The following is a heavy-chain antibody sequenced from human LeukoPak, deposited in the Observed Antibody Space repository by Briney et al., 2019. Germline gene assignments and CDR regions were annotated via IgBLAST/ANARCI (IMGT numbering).Heavy chain of an antibody. Sequence: GASLRLSCAASGFTISSYAMSWVRQAPGKGLEWVSAISGSGGSTYYADSVKGRFTISRDNSKNTLYLQMNSLRAEDTAVYYCAKDRVGATRRDYWGQGTLVTVSS. CDR2: ISGSGGST. CDR3: AKDRVGATRRDY. V-gene: IGHV3-23*01. CDR1: GFTISSYA. D-gene: IGHD1-26*01. J-gene: IGHJ4*02.